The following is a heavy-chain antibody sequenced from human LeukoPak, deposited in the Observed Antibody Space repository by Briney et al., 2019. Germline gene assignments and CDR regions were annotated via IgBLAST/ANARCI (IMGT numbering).Heavy chain of an antibody. CDR2: ISYDGSNK. V-gene: IGHV3-30*14. Sequence: GGSLRLSCAASGFTFSSYAMHWVRQAPGKGLEWVAVISYDGSNKYYADSVKGRFTISRDNSKNTPYLQMGSLRAEDMAVYYCARDSYSGSYYGYFQHWGQGTLVTVSS. CDR3: ARDSYSGSYYGYFQH. CDR1: GFTFSSYA. J-gene: IGHJ1*01. D-gene: IGHD1-26*01.